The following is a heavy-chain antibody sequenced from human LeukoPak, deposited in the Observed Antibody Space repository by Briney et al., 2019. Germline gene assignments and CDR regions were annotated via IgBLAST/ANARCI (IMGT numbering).Heavy chain of an antibody. J-gene: IGHJ4*02. D-gene: IGHD3-16*01. CDR1: GYTFTAYY. CDR2: IDPNSGGT. CDR3: ARGGRSFIGLLDD. V-gene: IGHV1-2*02. Sequence: ASVKVSCKTSGYTFTAYYIHWVRQAPGQGLEWMGWIDPNSGGTNFAQKFQGRVIMTRDTSASIAYMELSRLRFDDTAFYSCARGGRSFIGLLDDWGQGGRVTVSS.